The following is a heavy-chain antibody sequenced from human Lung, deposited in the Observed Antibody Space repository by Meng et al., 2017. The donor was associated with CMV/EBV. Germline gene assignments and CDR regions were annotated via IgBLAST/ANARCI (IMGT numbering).Heavy chain of an antibody. V-gene: IGHV4-39*07. D-gene: IGHD3-22*01. CDR1: GGSISSSSYY. Sequence: SXTLSLXCTVSGGSISSSSYYWGWIRQPPGKGLEWIGSIYYSGSTYYNPSLKSRVTISVDTSKNQFSLKLSSVTAADTAVYYCARDPITMIVLKLSDAGAFDIWXQGTXVTVSS. J-gene: IGHJ3*02. CDR2: IYYSGST. CDR3: ARDPITMIVLKLSDAGAFDI.